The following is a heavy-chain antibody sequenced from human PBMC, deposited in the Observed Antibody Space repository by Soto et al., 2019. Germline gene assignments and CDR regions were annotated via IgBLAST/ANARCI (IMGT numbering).Heavy chain of an antibody. V-gene: IGHV3-23*01. D-gene: IGHD3-16*02. Sequence: GGSLRLSCVVSGVTFTGYSMDWVRQAPGKGLEWVSAISGSGGSTYYADSVKGRFTISRDNSENTLYLQMNSLRAEDTAVHYCAKGITFGGVSVDPYFDYWGQGTLVTVSS. J-gene: IGHJ4*02. CDR2: ISGSGGST. CDR1: GVTFTGYS. CDR3: AKGITFGGVSVDPYFDY.